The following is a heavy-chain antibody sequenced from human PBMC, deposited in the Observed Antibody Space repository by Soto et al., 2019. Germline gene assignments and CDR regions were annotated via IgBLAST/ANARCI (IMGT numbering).Heavy chain of an antibody. V-gene: IGHV3-21*01. CDR2: ISSSSSYI. CDR3: ARDRLSGPPDGFDI. CDR1: GFTFSSYS. Sequence: GGSLRLSCAASGFTFSSYSMNWVRQAPGKGLEWVSSISSSSSYIYYSDSVKGLFTISRDNAKNSLYLQMNSLRAEDTAVYYCARDRLSGPPDGFDIWGQGTMVTVSS. D-gene: IGHD2-15*01. J-gene: IGHJ3*02.